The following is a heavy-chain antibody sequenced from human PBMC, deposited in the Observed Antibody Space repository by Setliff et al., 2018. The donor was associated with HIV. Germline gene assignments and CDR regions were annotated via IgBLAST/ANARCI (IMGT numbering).Heavy chain of an antibody. D-gene: IGHD6-13*01. V-gene: IGHV1-2*02. CDR1: GYTFTGYY. CDR2: INPNSGGT. Sequence: ASVKVSCKASGYTFTGYYMHWVRQAPGQGLEWMGWINPNSGGTNYAQKLQGRVTISADESTNTAYMELSSLTPDDTAVYYCARDKGIREAASLDYWGQGSLVTVSS. CDR3: ARDKGIREAASLDY. J-gene: IGHJ4*02.